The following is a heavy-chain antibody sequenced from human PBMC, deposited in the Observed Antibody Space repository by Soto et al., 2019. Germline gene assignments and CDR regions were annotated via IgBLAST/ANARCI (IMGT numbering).Heavy chain of an antibody. D-gene: IGHD3-10*01. V-gene: IGHV3-21*01. J-gene: IGHJ1*01. Sequence: GGSLRLSCAASGFTFSSYSMNWVRQAPGKGLEWVSSISSSSSYIYYADSVKGRFTISRGNAKNSLYLQMNSLRAEDTAVYYCARRLPQSGNFQHWGQGTLVTVSS. CDR3: ARRLPQSGNFQH. CDR1: GFTFSSYS. CDR2: ISSSSSYI.